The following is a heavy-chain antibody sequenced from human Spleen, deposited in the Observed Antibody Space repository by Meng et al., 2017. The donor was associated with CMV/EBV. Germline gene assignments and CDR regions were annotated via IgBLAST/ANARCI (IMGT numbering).Heavy chain of an antibody. CDR3: ASSYSSGWYIFDAFDI. CDR2: IYTSGST. V-gene: IGHV4-4*07. D-gene: IGHD6-19*01. J-gene: IGHJ3*02. Sequence: QVQLQESGPGLVKPSETLSLTCTVSGGSISSYYWSWIRQPAGKGLEWIGRIYTSGSTNYNPSLRSRVTMSVDTSKNQFSLKLSSVTAADTAVYYCASSYSSGWYIFDAFDIWGQGTMVTVSS. CDR1: GGSISSYY.